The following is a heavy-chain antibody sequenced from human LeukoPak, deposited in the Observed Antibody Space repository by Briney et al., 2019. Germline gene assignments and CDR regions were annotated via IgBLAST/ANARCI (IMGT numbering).Heavy chain of an antibody. CDR3: VRDANYHDGSNYYDVLDI. Sequence: PGGSLRLSCAASGFTVSSKYMSWVRQAPGKGLEWVANIRGDGSRQYYLDSVKGRFTISRDNAKSSLYLQMSSLRADDTAVYYCVRDANYHDGSNYYDVLDIWGQGTMVTVSS. CDR1: GFTVSSKY. V-gene: IGHV3-7*01. D-gene: IGHD3-22*01. CDR2: IRGDGSRQ. J-gene: IGHJ3*02.